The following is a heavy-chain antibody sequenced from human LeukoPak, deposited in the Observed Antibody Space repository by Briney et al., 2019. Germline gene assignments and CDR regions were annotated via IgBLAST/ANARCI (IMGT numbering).Heavy chain of an antibody. J-gene: IGHJ5*02. CDR1: GGSFSGYY. D-gene: IGHD2-15*01. CDR2: IYYSGST. Sequence: SETLSLTCAVYGGSFSGYYWSWIRQPPGKGLEWIGYIYYSGSTNYNPSLKSRVTISVDTSKNQFSLKLSSVTAADTAVYYCARHGGYCSGGNCYSTPNWFDPWGQGTLVTVSS. CDR3: ARHGGYCSGGNCYSTPNWFDP. V-gene: IGHV4-59*08.